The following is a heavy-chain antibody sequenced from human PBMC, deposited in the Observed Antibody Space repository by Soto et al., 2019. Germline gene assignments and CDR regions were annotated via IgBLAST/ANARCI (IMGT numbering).Heavy chain of an antibody. V-gene: IGHV3-49*04. Sequence: GGSLRLSCTASGFTFGDYAMSWVRQAPGKGLEWVGFIRSKAYGGTTEYAASVKGRFTISRDDSKSIAYLQMNSLKTEDTAVYYCTRGINGRSYFDYWGQGPLVTVSS. J-gene: IGHJ4*02. D-gene: IGHD3-10*01. CDR3: TRGINGRSYFDY. CDR2: IRSKAYGGTT. CDR1: GFTFGDYA.